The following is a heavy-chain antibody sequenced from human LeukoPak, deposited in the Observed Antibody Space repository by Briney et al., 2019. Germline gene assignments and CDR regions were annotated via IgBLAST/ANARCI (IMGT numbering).Heavy chain of an antibody. CDR2: IYYSGST. J-gene: IGHJ3*02. D-gene: IGHD3-22*01. CDR3: ARVQVLGAYYYDSSGYADI. CDR1: GGSISSSSYY. Sequence: SETLSLTCTVSGGSISSSSYYWGWIRQPPEKGLEWIGSIYYSGSTYYNPSLKSRVTISVDTSKNQFSLKLSSVTAADTAVYYCARVQVLGAYYYDSSGYADIWGQGTMVTDSS. V-gene: IGHV4-39*07.